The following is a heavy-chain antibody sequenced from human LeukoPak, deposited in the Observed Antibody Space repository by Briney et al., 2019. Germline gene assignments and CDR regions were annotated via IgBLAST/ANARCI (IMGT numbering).Heavy chain of an antibody. CDR2: IRYDGSNK. Sequence: GGSLRLSCAASGFTFSSYGMHWVRQAPGKGLEWVAFIRYDGSNKYYADSVKGRFTISRDNSKNTLYLQMNSLRAEDTAVYYCAKDDIVATIIFDYWGQGTLVTVSS. CDR1: GFTFSSYG. J-gene: IGHJ4*02. CDR3: AKDDIVATIIFDY. D-gene: IGHD5-12*01. V-gene: IGHV3-30*02.